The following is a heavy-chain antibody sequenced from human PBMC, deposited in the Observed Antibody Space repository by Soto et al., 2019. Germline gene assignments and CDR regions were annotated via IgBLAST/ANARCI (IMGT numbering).Heavy chain of an antibody. CDR1: GGSFSGYY. CDR2: INHSGSI. D-gene: IGHD6-6*01. CDR3: ARGELGYSSSSYYHYMDV. V-gene: IGHV4-34*01. J-gene: IGHJ6*03. Sequence: SETLSLTCAVYGGSFSGYYWSWIRQPPGKGLEWIGEINHSGSINYNPSLKSRVTISVDTSKNQFSLKLSSVTAADTAVYYCARGELGYSSSSYYHYMDVWGKGTTVTVSS.